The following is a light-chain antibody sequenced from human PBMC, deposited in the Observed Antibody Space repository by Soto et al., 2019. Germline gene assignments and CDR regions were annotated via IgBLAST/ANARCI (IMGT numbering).Light chain of an antibody. V-gene: IGLV8-61*01. Sequence: QTVVSQEPSFSVSPGETVTLTCGLTSASVLTSYYPSWYQQTPGQAPRTLIYSTNIRSSGVPDRFSGSILGNKAALTITGAQGDDESDYSCALYVGSGTVVFGGGTKLTVL. CDR3: ALYVGSGTVV. CDR1: SASVLTSYY. J-gene: IGLJ2*01. CDR2: STN.